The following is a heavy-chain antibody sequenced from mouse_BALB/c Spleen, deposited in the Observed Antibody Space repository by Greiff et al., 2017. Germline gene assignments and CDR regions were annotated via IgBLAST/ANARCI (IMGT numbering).Heavy chain of an antibody. CDR2: ISSGGST. Sequence: EVKVVESGGGLVKPGGSLKLSCAASGFTFSSYAMSWVRQTPEKRLEWVASISSGGSTYYPDSVKGRFTISRDNARNILYLQMSSLRSEDTAMYYCAREDWADYWGQGTTLTVSS. CDR1: GFTFSSYA. V-gene: IGHV5-6-5*01. J-gene: IGHJ2*01. CDR3: AREDWADY. D-gene: IGHD4-1*01.